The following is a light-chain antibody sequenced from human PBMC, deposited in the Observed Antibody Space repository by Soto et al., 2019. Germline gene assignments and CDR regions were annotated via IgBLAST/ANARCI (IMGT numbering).Light chain of an antibody. CDR3: QSYDSSLSGVI. CDR1: SSNIGAGYG. CDR2: GDS. Sequence: QSVLTQPPSVSGAPGQRVTISCTGSSSNIGAGYGVHWYIQLPGTAPKLLVYGDSNRPSGVPDRFSGSKSDTSASLAITGLQAEDEADYFCQSYDSSLSGVIFGGVTKVTVL. V-gene: IGLV1-40*01. J-gene: IGLJ2*01.